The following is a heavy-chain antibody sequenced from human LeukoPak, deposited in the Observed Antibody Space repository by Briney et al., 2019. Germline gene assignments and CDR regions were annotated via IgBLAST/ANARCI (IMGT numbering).Heavy chain of an antibody. J-gene: IGHJ3*02. CDR1: GFTFSNYY. CDR2: ISSRSSNK. D-gene: IGHD1-26*01. V-gene: IGHV3-11*04. CDR3: AREGWDLNALDI. Sequence: GGSLRLSCAASGFTFSNYYMSWIRQAPGKGLVWVSYISSRSSNKYYADSAKGRFTISRDNAKNSLYLQMSSLRAEDTAIYYCAREGWDLNALDIWGQGTMVTVSP.